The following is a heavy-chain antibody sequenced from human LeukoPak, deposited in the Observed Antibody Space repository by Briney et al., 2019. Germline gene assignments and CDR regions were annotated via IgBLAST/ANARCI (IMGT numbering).Heavy chain of an antibody. CDR3: TKNKVDTTMVPYDFDI. CDR1: GFTVSSNY. V-gene: IGHV3-66*01. CDR2: IYSGGST. J-gene: IGHJ3*02. Sequence: GGSLRLSCAASGFTVSSNYMSWVRQAPGKGLEWVSVIYSGGSTYYADSVKGRFTISRDNSKNTLYLQMNSLRAEDTAVYYCTKNKVDTTMVPYDFDIWGPGTMVTVSS. D-gene: IGHD5-18*01.